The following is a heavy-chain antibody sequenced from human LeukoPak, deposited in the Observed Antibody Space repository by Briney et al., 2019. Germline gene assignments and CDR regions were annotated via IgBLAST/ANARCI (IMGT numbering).Heavy chain of an antibody. V-gene: IGHV4-39*07. CDR1: GGSISSSSYY. Sequence: KSSETLSLTCTVSGGSISSSSYYWGWIRQPPGKGLEWIGSIYYSGSTNYNPSLKSRVTISVDTSKNQFSLKLSSVTAADTAVYYCAARIVGATETLSYNWFDPWGQGTPVTVSS. J-gene: IGHJ5*02. CDR2: IYYSGST. D-gene: IGHD1-26*01. CDR3: AARIVGATETLSYNWFDP.